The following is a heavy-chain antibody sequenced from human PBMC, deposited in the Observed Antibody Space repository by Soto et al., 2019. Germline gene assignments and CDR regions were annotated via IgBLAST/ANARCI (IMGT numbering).Heavy chain of an antibody. V-gene: IGHV1-18*01. CDR1: GDTFPNFG. Sequence: HLVQSGPEVKKPGASVTVSCKTSGDTFPNFGLSWVRQAPGQGLERMVWIATYNSNKNYAQKFQCRLTLTTDTSTSTGYMELKSLEYDDTAVYYCARVLRGVVNWFDPWGQGTLVTVSS. J-gene: IGHJ5*02. CDR2: IATYNSNK. CDR3: ARVLRGVVNWFDP. D-gene: IGHD3-10*01.